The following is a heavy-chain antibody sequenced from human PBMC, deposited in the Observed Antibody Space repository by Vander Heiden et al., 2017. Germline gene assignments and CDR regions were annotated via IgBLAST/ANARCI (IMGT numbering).Heavy chain of an antibody. J-gene: IGHJ4*02. D-gene: IGHD3-10*01. CDR1: GYSFSDYG. V-gene: IGHV1-18*01. CDR2: ISAYTGNT. CDR3: ARDWGFRGIDY. Sequence: QAQLVQSGAEVTTPGAPVTVSCKPPGYSFSDYGIIWVRQAPGQGLEWMGGISAYTGNTNYAQQFQARVTMTTDTSTGTAYMALRSLRSDDAAVYYCARDWGFRGIDYWGQGTQVTVSA.